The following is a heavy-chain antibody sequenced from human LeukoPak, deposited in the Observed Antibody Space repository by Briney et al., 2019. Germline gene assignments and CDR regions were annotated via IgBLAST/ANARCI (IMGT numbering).Heavy chain of an antibody. V-gene: IGHV3-23*01. Sequence: GGSLRLSCAASEFTLSSYAMSWVRQAPGKGLEWVSAISGSGDTTYYADSVKGRFTISRDSSRNTLYLHMNSLRAEDTAVYYCAKDRVIATGIGEFDYWGQGTLVTVSS. D-gene: IGHD6-13*01. J-gene: IGHJ4*02. CDR2: ISGSGDTT. CDR1: EFTLSSYA. CDR3: AKDRVIATGIGEFDY.